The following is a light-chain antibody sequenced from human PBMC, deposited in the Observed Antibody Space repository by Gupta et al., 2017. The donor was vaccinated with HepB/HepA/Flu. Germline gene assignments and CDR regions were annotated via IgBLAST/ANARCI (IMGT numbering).Light chain of an antibody. V-gene: IGLV2-14*03. Sequence: SALTQPAYVYGSPGQSITIPCTGTSSDVGVYNFVSWYQQHPGKAPKFMIYDVSTRPSGVSNRFSGSKSGNTASLTISGLQAEDEADYYCSSYTSSSTWVFGGGTKLTVL. CDR3: SSYTSSSTWV. J-gene: IGLJ3*02. CDR2: DVS. CDR1: SSDVGVYNF.